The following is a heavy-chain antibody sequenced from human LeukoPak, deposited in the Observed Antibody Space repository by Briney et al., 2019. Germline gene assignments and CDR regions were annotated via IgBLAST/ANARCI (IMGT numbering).Heavy chain of an antibody. CDR3: ARVSNYYGSGSYQKQFDY. D-gene: IGHD3-10*01. Sequence: GGSLRLSCAASGFTFSSYAMSWVRQAPGKGLEWVSVISSSGDSAYYADSVKGRFTISRDNSKNTLYLQMNSLRAEDTAVYYCARVSNYYGSGSYQKQFDYWGQGTLVTVSS. CDR1: GFTFSSYA. V-gene: IGHV3-23*01. J-gene: IGHJ4*02. CDR2: ISSSGDSA.